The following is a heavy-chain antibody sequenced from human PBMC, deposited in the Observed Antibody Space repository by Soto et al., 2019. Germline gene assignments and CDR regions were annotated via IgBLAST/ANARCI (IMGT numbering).Heavy chain of an antibody. Sequence: GGSLRLSCAASGFTFSNAWMNWVRQAPGKGLEWVGRIKSKTDGGTTDYAAPVKGRFTISRDDSKNTLYLQMNSLKTEDTAVYYCTTDSPPIRSDYYYYGMDVWGQGTTVTVSS. CDR3: TTDSPPIRSDYYYYGMDV. CDR2: IKSKTDGGTT. D-gene: IGHD4-17*01. J-gene: IGHJ6*02. V-gene: IGHV3-15*07. CDR1: GFTFSNAW.